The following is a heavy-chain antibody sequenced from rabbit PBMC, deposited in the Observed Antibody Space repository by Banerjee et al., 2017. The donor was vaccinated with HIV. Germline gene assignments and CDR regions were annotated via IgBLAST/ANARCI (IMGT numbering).Heavy chain of an antibody. V-gene: IGHV1S45*01. J-gene: IGHJ4*01. CDR2: INSSSGTT. D-gene: IGHD4-2*01. CDR3: ARGLAGGIGWNFGL. Sequence: QEQLEESGGALVKPEGSLTLTCTASGFSFNNKYVMCWVRQAPGKGLEWIACINSSSGTTVYASWAKGRFTISKAAATTVTLQMTSLTAADTASYFCARGLAGGIGWNFGLWGPGTLVTVS. CDR1: GFSFNNKYV.